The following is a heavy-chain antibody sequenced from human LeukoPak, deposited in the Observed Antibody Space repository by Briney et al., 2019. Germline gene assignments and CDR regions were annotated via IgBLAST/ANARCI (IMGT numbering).Heavy chain of an antibody. J-gene: IGHJ4*02. CDR3: ARLVGDDYPDY. Sequence: GASLKISCKGSGYHFTSYWIGWGRPLPGKGLEWMGIIYPGDSDTRYSPSFQGQVTISADKSISTAYLQWSSLKASDTAMYYCARLVGDDYPDYWGQGTLVTVSS. CDR2: IYPGDSDT. D-gene: IGHD3-10*01. V-gene: IGHV5-51*01. CDR1: GYHFTSYW.